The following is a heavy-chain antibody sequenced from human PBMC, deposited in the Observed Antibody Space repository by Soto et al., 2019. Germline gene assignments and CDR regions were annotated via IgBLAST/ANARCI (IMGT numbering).Heavy chain of an antibody. CDR1: GGSISSSSYY. V-gene: IGHV4-39*01. CDR2: IYYSGST. CDR3: ARQQTSGWFDP. Sequence: XGTLSLTCTVSGGSISSSSYYWGWIRQPPGKGLEWIGSIYYSGSTYYNPSLKSRVTISVDTSKNQFSLKLSSVTAADTAVYYCARQQTSGWFDPWGQGTLVTVSS. J-gene: IGHJ5*02.